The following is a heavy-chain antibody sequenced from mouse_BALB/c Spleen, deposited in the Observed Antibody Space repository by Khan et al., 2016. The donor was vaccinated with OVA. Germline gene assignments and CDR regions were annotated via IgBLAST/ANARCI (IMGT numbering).Heavy chain of an antibody. V-gene: IGHV3-2*02. D-gene: IGHD1-1*02. CDR1: GYSITTDYA. CDR2: ISYSGNT. CDR3: ARVYGGYFDY. J-gene: IGHJ2*01. Sequence: EVQLQESGPGLVKPSQSLSLTCTVTGYSITTDYAWNWIRQFPGNKLEWMGFISYSGNTKYNPSLKSRISITRYTSNTQFFLQLKSVTTENTAGYYGARVYGGYFDYWGQGTTLTVSS.